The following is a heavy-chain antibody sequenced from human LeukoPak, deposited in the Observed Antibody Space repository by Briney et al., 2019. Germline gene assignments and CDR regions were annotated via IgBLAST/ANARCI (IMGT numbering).Heavy chain of an antibody. D-gene: IGHD3-3*01. J-gene: IGHJ4*02. CDR2: ISGSGGST. CDR3: AKGYDFWSGYYSDY. Sequence: GGSLSPSCAASGSTFSSYAMSWVRQAPGKGLEWVSAISGSGGSTYYADSVKGRFTISRDNSKNTLYLQMNSLRAEDTAVYYCAKGYDFWSGYYSDYWGQGTLVTVSS. V-gene: IGHV3-23*01. CDR1: GSTFSSYA.